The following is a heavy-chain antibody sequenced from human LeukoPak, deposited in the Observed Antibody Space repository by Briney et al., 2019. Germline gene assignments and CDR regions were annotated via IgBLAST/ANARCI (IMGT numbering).Heavy chain of an antibody. CDR2: INPSGGST. J-gene: IGHJ4*02. CDR3: ARDLRGYYGSASYIGY. CDR1: GYSFTSYY. V-gene: IGHV1-46*01. Sequence: ASVKVCCKGSGYSFTSYYMHLVRQAPGQGLEWMGIINPSGGSTNYAQKVQVRGTMTRDTSTSTVYMELTSLRSEDTAVYYCARDLRGYYGSASYIGYWGQGTMVTVSS. D-gene: IGHD3-10*01.